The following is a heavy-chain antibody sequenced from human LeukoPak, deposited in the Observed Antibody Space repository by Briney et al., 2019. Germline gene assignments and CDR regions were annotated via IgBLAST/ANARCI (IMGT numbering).Heavy chain of an antibody. CDR3: ARGLGWLHS. CDR1: GFSFSTFT. Sequence: PGGSLRLSCEASGFSFSTFTMNWVRQAPGEGLEWVSSISSSSYIYYADSVKGRFTISRDNAKNSLFLQMNSLRAEDTAVYYCARGLGWLHSWGQGTLVTVSS. V-gene: IGHV3-21*01. J-gene: IGHJ5*02. D-gene: IGHD3/OR15-3a*01. CDR2: ISSSSYI.